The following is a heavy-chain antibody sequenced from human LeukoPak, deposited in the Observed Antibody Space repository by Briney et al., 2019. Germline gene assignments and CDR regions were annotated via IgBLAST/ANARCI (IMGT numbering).Heavy chain of an antibody. CDR3: ARHAAWFDP. CDR2: IHYSGST. Sequence: SETLSLTCSVSGTSISSYHWSWIRQPPGNGLEWIGDIHYSGSTNNNPSLKSRVTISVDTSKNQFSLKLSSVTAADTAVYYCARHAAWFDPWGQGTLVTVSS. V-gene: IGHV4-59*08. CDR1: GTSISSYH. J-gene: IGHJ5*02. D-gene: IGHD6-25*01.